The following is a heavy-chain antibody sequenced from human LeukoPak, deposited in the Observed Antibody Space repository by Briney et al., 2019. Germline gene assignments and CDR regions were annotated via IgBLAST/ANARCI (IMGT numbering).Heavy chain of an antibody. Sequence: GESLKISCKVSGYDFTSDWIGWVRQMPGKGLEWMGIIYPGNSGTRYSPSFQGQVTISADKSISTAYVQWSSLNASDTAMYYCARQSVHGDYYFDYWGQGTLVTVSS. D-gene: IGHD4-17*01. CDR1: GYDFTSDW. V-gene: IGHV5-51*01. CDR3: ARQSVHGDYYFDY. J-gene: IGHJ4*02. CDR2: IYPGNSGT.